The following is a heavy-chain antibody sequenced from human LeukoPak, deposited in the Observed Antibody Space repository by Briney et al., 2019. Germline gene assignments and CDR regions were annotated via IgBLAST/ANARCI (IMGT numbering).Heavy chain of an antibody. CDR1: GFTFSSYW. Sequence: GGSLRLSCAASGFTFSSYWMHWVRQAPGKGLVWVSRINSDGSSTSYADSVKGRFTISRDNAKNTLYLQMNSLRAEDTAVYYCARVGIAARPDLQYGMDVWGQGTTVTASS. CDR2: INSDGSST. J-gene: IGHJ6*02. D-gene: IGHD6-6*01. CDR3: ARVGIAARPDLQYGMDV. V-gene: IGHV3-74*01.